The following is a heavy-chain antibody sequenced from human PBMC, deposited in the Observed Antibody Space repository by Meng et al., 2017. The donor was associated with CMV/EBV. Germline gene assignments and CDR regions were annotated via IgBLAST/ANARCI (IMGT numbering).Heavy chain of an antibody. CDR2: IYSGGSST. CDR3: AKGLWAVAARGY. V-gene: IGHV3-23*03. J-gene: IGHJ4*02. Sequence: GESLKISCAASGFTFSSYAMSWVRQAPGKGLEWVSVIYSGGSSTYYADSVKGRFTISRDNSKNTLYLQMNSLRAEDTAVYYCAKGLWAVAARGYWGQGTLVTVSS. CDR1: GFTFSSYA. D-gene: IGHD6-6*01.